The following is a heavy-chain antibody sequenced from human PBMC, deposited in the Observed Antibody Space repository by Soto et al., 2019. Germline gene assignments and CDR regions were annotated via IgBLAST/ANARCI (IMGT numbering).Heavy chain of an antibody. CDR1: GFTFSRYD. CDR3: ARESVTYATGSYPRGMDV. D-gene: IGHD3-10*01. J-gene: IGHJ6*02. CDR2: IWYDGNNK. Sequence: QVQLVESGGGVVQPGRSLRLSCAASGFTFSRYDMHWVRQAPGKGLEWVALIWYDGNNKYYADSVKGRFTISRDNSKNTLYLQMNSLRAEDTAVYYCARESVTYATGSYPRGMDVWGQGTTVTVSS. V-gene: IGHV3-33*01.